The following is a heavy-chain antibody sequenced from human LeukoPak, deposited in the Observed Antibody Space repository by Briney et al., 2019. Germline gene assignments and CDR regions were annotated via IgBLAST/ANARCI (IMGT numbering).Heavy chain of an antibody. V-gene: IGHV4-59*12. J-gene: IGHJ3*02. D-gene: IGHD6-6*01. CDR2: IYYSGST. CDR1: GGSISSYY. Sequence: SETLSLTCTVSGGSISSYYWSWIRQPPGKGLEWIGYIYYSGSTNYNPSLKSRVTMSVDTSKNQFSLKLSSVTAADTAVYYCARGRRIAAHPFDIWGQGTMVTVSS. CDR3: ARGRRIAAHPFDI.